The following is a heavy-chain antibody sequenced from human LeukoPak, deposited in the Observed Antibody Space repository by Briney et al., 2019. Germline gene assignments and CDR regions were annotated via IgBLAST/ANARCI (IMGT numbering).Heavy chain of an antibody. CDR3: ARGVSGSGIMDV. Sequence: GGSLRLSCAASGFIARSNYMTWVRQAPGKGLEWVAVIYSGGTTYYSDSVKGRFTISRDDSKNTLSLQMNSLRAEDTAVYFCARGVSGSGIMDVWGKGTTVTISS. D-gene: IGHD3-10*01. CDR2: IYSGGTT. CDR1: GFIARSNY. V-gene: IGHV3-53*01. J-gene: IGHJ6*04.